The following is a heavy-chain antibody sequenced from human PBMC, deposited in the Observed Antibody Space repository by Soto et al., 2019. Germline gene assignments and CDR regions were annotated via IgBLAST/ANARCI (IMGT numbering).Heavy chain of an antibody. D-gene: IGHD6-13*01. CDR2: IYYSGST. J-gene: IGHJ4*02. CDR3: ARVALPHIAAAVDY. CDR1: GGSVSSGSYY. V-gene: IGHV4-61*01. Sequence: PSETLSLTCTVSGGSVSSGSYYWSWIRQPPGKGLEWIGYIYYSGSTNYNPSLKSRVTISVDTSKNQFSLKLSSVTAADTAVYYCARVALPHIAAAVDYWGQGTLVTVSS.